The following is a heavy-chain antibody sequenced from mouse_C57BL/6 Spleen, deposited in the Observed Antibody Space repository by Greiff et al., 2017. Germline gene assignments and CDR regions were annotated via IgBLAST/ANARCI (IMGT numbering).Heavy chain of an antibody. J-gene: IGHJ4*01. CDR1: GYAFSSYW. CDR3: ARGIDGYYTFDYAMDY. V-gene: IGHV1-80*01. Sequence: SGAELVKPGASVKISCKASGYAFSSYWMNWVKQRPGKGLEWIGQIYPGDGDTNYNGKFKGKATLTADKSSSTAYMQLSSLTSEDSAVYFCARGIDGYYTFDYAMDYWGQGTSVTVSS. D-gene: IGHD2-3*01. CDR2: IYPGDGDT.